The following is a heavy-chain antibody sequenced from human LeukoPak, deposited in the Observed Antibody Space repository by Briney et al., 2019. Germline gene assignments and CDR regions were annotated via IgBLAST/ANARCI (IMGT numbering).Heavy chain of an antibody. CDR2: INPSGGST. CDR1: GGTFSSYA. J-gene: IGHJ4*02. CDR3: AREYYYDSSGTFDY. D-gene: IGHD3-22*01. V-gene: IGHV1-46*01. Sequence: ASVKVSCKASGGTFSSYAISWVRQAPGQGLEWMGIINPSGGSTSYAQKFQGRVTMTRDTSTSTVYMELSSLRSEDTAVYYCAREYYYDSSGTFDYWGQGTLVTVSS.